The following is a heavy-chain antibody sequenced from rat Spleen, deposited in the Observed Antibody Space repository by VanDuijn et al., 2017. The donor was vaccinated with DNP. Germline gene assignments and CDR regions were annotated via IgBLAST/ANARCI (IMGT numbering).Heavy chain of an antibody. CDR1: GFSLINYG. CDR2: VWSGGSI. V-gene: IGHV2-16*01. Sequence: QVQLRESGPGLVQPSQTLSLTCNVSGFSLINYGVSWVRQPPGKGLEWIGAVWSGGSIAYNSALESRLRITRDTSKSQVFLKMNSLQTEDTAMYFCARYYGYNYYAMDAWGQGTSVTVSS. D-gene: IGHD1-9*01. J-gene: IGHJ4*01. CDR3: ARYYGYNYYAMDA.